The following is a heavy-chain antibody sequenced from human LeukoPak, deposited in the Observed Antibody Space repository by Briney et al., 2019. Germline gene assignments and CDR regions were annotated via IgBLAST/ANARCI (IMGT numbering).Heavy chain of an antibody. CDR3: SSGGGAQQLEGH. CDR1: GYTFTSYG. V-gene: IGHV1-18*01. D-gene: IGHD6-13*01. Sequence: ASVKVSCKASGYTFTSYGISWVRQAPEQGLEWVGWISPYDGNTNYAQNLQGRVTMTTDTSTSTAYMELRSLRSDDTAFYYCSSGGGAQQLEGHWGQGTLVTVSS. CDR2: ISPYDGNT. J-gene: IGHJ4*02.